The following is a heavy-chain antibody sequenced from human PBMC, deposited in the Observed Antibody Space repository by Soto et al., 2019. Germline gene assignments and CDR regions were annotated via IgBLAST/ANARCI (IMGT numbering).Heavy chain of an antibody. D-gene: IGHD3-22*01. CDR1: GFTFSDYY. CDR3: ATGGRSGYYSAFDI. J-gene: IGHJ3*02. CDR2: ISSSGSTI. V-gene: IGHV3-11*01. Sequence: GGSLRLSCAASGFTFSDYYMSWIRQAPGKGLEWVSYISSSGSTIYYADSVKGRFTISRDNAKNSLYLQMNSLRAEDTAVYYCATGGRSGYYSAFDIWGQGTMVTVSS.